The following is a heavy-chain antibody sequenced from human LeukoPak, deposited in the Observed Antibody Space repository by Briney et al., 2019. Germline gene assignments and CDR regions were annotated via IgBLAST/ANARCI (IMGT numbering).Heavy chain of an antibody. J-gene: IGHJ4*02. CDR2: IIPIFGTA. V-gene: IGHV1-69*05. CDR1: GYTFTSYG. D-gene: IGHD3-10*01. Sequence: SVKVSCKASGYTFTSYGISWVRQAPGQGLEWMGGIIPIFGTANYAQKFQGRVTITTDESTSTAYMELSSLRSEDTAVYYCARRRGDGYFDYWGQGTLVTVSS. CDR3: ARRRGDGYFDY.